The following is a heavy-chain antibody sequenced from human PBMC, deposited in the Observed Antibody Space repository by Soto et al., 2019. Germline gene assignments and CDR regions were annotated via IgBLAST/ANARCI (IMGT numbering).Heavy chain of an antibody. Sequence: QVQLVQSGAEVKKSGASVKVSCKASGYTFTSHDINWVRQATGQGLEWMGWMNPNSGNTGYAQKSQGRVTMTRNTAISTAYMERSSLRSEDTAVYYCARWDYGYYARFDYWGQGTLVTVSS. CDR1: GYTFTSHD. D-gene: IGHD4-17*01. J-gene: IGHJ4*02. CDR2: MNPNSGNT. CDR3: ARWDYGYYARFDY. V-gene: IGHV1-8*01.